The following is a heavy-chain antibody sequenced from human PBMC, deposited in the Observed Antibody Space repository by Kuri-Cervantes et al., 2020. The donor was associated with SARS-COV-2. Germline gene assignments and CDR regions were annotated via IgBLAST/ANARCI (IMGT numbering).Heavy chain of an antibody. CDR2: ISSSSSYI. Sequence: GGSLRLSCADSGFTFSSYSMNWVRQAPGKGLEWVSYISSSSSYIYYADSLKGRFTISRDNAKNSLYLQMNSLRAEDTAVYYCARVGRGENWYFDLWGRGTLVTVSS. CDR1: GFTFSSYS. V-gene: IGHV3-21*01. J-gene: IGHJ2*01. CDR3: ARVGRGENWYFDL. D-gene: IGHD3-16*01.